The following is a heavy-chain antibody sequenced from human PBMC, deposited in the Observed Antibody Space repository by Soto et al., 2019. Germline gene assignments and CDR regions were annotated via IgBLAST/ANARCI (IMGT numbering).Heavy chain of an antibody. Sequence: PGGSLRLSCGASGFTFSGYSMNWVRQAPGKGLEWVSSISSSSSYIYYADSVKGRFTISRDNAKNSLYLQMNSLRAEDTAVYYCARDLNTMIVVVIQYFDYWGQGTLVTVSS. CDR3: ARDLNTMIVVVIQYFDY. CDR2: ISSSSSYI. CDR1: GFTFSGYS. V-gene: IGHV3-21*01. D-gene: IGHD3-22*01. J-gene: IGHJ4*02.